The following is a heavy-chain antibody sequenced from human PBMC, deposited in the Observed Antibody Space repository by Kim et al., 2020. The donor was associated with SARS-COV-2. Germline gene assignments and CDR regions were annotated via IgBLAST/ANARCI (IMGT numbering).Heavy chain of an antibody. Sequence: GGSLRLSCAASGFTFSSYAMHWVRQAPGKGLEWVAVISYDGSNKYYADSVKGRFTISRDNSKNTLYLQMNSLRAEDTAVYYCARAEYQWGQGTLVTVSS. V-gene: IGHV3-30-3*01. J-gene: IGHJ4*02. D-gene: IGHD2-21*02. CDR2: ISYDGSNK. CDR1: GFTFSSYA. CDR3: ARAEYQ.